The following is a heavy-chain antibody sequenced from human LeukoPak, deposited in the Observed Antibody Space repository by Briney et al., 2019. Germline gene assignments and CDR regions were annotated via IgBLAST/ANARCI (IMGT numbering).Heavy chain of an antibody. J-gene: IGHJ4*02. Sequence: PGGSLKLSCAASGFTFRSYWMSWVRQAPGKGLEWVANIKQDGSEKYYVDSVKGRFTISRDNAKNSLYLQMNSLRAEDTAVYFCARGLSYNRYTGTYFPFDYWGQGTLVTVSS. V-gene: IGHV3-7*03. CDR1: GFTFRSYW. CDR3: ARGLSYNRYTGTYFPFDY. CDR2: IKQDGSEK. D-gene: IGHD1-26*01.